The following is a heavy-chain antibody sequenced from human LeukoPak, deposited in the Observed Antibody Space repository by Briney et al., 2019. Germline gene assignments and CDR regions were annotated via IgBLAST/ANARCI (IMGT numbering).Heavy chain of an antibody. J-gene: IGHJ6*04. CDR2: ISSSSSTI. CDR3: AELGITMIGGV. Sequence: PGGSLRLSCAASGFTFSSYSMNWVRQAPGKGLEWVSYISSSSSTIYYADSVKGLFTISRDNAKNSLYLQMTSLRAEDAAVYYCAELGITMIGGVWGKGTTVTISS. CDR1: GFTFSSYS. V-gene: IGHV3-48*04. D-gene: IGHD3-10*02.